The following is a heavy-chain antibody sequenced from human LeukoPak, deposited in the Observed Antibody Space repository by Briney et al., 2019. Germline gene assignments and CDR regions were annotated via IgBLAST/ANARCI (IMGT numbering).Heavy chain of an antibody. J-gene: IGHJ4*02. D-gene: IGHD2-2*02. CDR2: IWYDGSNK. V-gene: IGHV3-33*01. CDR3: ARDIVSYYIDY. Sequence: LTGRSLRLSCAASGFTFSRHGMHWVRQAPGKGLEWVAVIWYDGSNKYYADAVKGRFTISRDNSKNMLYLQMNSLGAEDTAVYYCARDIVSYYIDYWGQGTLVTVSS. CDR1: GFTFSRHG.